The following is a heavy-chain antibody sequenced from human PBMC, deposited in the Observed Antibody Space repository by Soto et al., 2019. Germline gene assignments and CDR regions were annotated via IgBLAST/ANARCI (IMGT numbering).Heavy chain of an antibody. D-gene: IGHD3-9*01. J-gene: IGHJ6*02. CDR1: GGSFSGYY. CDR2: INHSGST. CDR3: ARGSGVDLRYFDWSLEMGYYGVDV. V-gene: IGHV4-34*01. Sequence: SETLSLTCAVYGGSFSGYYWSWIRQPPGKGLEWIGEINHSGSTNYNPSLKSRVTISVDTSKNQFSLKLSSVTAADTAVYYCARGSGVDLRYFDWSLEMGYYGVDVWGQGTTVTVSS.